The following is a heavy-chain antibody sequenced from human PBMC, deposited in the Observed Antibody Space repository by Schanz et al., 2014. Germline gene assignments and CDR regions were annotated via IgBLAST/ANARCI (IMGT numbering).Heavy chain of an antibody. D-gene: IGHD3-10*01. V-gene: IGHV1-18*04. J-gene: IGHJ6*02. CDR2: ISAYNGHT. CDR1: GYTFSFTSYN. Sequence: QVQLVQSGPEVKKPGASVTVSCQASGYTFSFTSYNVHWVRQAPGQGLEWMGWISAYNGHTDYAQKLQGRVTLTTDTSTSTAYMELRNLRSDDTAVYYCARAKRFGDMDVWGQGTTVTVSS. CDR3: ARAKRFGDMDV.